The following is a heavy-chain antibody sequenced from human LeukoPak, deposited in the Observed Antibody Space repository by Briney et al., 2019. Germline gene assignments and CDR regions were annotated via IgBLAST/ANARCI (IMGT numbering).Heavy chain of an antibody. CDR1: GFTFSSYS. Sequence: GGSLRLSCAASGFTFSSYSMNWVRQAPGKGLQWVSYITSSSSTIYYADSVKGRFTVSRDNAKYSLYLQMNSLRAEDTAVYYCAGEGGIAAAGLFDYWGQGTLVTVSS. J-gene: IGHJ4*02. D-gene: IGHD6-13*01. CDR3: AGEGGIAAAGLFDY. V-gene: IGHV3-48*04. CDR2: ITSSSSTI.